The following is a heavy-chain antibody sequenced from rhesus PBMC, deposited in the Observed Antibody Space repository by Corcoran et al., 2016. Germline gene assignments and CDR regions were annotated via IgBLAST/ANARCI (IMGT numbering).Heavy chain of an antibody. D-gene: IGHD2-21*01. CDR3: AKDPIKYCTGSGCYGGLDY. Sequence: EVQLVQSGAEVKRPGESLKISCKTSGYSFTSYWISWVRQMPGKGLEWMGAIDPSDSDTRYSPSFQGQVTISADKSISTTYLQWSSLKASDSATYYCAKDPIKYCTGSGCYGGLDYWGQGVLVPVSS. CDR1: GYSFTSYW. V-gene: IGHV5-2*01. CDR2: IDPSDSDT. J-gene: IGHJ4*01.